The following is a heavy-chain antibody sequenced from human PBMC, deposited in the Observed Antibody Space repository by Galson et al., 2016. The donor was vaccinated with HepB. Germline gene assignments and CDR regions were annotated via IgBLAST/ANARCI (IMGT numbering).Heavy chain of an antibody. CDR1: GGSIGSGGYY. V-gene: IGHV4-31*03. CDR3: ARDTLYSYYDRPFDP. D-gene: IGHD5-12*01. Sequence: TLSLTCSVSGGSIGSGGYYWSWIRQHPGKGLEWIGYIYYTGSAYYNPSLKSRVTISVDTSKNQFSLNLSSVTAADTAVYYCARDTLYSYYDRPFDPWGQGTLVTVSS. CDR2: IYYTGSA. J-gene: IGHJ5*02.